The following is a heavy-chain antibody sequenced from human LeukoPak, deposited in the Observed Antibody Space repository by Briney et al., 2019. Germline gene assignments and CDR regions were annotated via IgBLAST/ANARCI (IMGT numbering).Heavy chain of an antibody. Sequence: GGSLRLSCAASGFTFSSYWMPWVRQAPGKGLVWVSRINGDGSSTSYAGSVKGRFTISRDNAKNTLYLQMNSLRAEDTAVYYCARGNWDTAMVDYWGQGTLVTVSS. CDR3: ARGNWDTAMVDY. CDR2: INGDGSST. D-gene: IGHD5-18*01. V-gene: IGHV3-74*01. CDR1: GFTFSSYW. J-gene: IGHJ4*02.